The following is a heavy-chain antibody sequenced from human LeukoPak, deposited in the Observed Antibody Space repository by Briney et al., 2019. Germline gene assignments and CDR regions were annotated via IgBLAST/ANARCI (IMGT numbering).Heavy chain of an antibody. J-gene: IGHJ6*02. V-gene: IGHV1-2*04. CDR2: INPNSGGT. D-gene: IGHD6-19*01. CDR3: ARDSSSGWLRELDYGMDV. Sequence: ASVKVSCKASGYTFTGYYMHWVRQAPGQGLEWMGWINPNSGGTNYAQKFQGWVTMTRDTSISTAYMELSRLRSDDTAVYYCARDSSSGWLRELDYGMDVWGQGTTVTVSS. CDR1: GYTFTGYY.